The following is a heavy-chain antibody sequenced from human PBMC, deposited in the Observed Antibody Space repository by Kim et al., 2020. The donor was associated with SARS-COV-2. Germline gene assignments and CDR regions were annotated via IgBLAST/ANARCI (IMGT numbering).Heavy chain of an antibody. CDR3: ARDQVYSSGWIDY. J-gene: IGHJ4*02. Sequence: GGSLRLSCAASGFTFSDYYMSWIRQAPGKGLEWVSYISSSGSTIYYADSVKGRFTISRDNAKNSLYLQMNSLRTEDTAVYYCARDQVYSSGWIDYWGQGTLVTVSS. V-gene: IGHV3-11*01. CDR2: ISSSGSTI. CDR1: GFTFSDYY. D-gene: IGHD6-19*01.